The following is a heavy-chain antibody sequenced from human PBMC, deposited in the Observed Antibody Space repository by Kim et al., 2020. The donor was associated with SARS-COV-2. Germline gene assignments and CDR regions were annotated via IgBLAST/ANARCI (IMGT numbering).Heavy chain of an antibody. CDR2: ISAYNGNT. V-gene: IGHV1-18*01. CDR3: ARVTFTYYDILTGYDY. Sequence: ASVKVSCKASGYTFTSYGISWVRQAPGQGLEWMGWISAYNGNTNYAQKLQGRVTMTTDTSTSTAYMELRSLRSDDTAVYYCARVTFTYYDILTGYDYWSQGTLVTVSS. CDR1: GYTFTSYG. D-gene: IGHD3-9*01. J-gene: IGHJ4*02.